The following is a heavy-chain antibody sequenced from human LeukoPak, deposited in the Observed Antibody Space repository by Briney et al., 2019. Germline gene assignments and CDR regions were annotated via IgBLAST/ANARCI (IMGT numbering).Heavy chain of an antibody. J-gene: IGHJ4*02. V-gene: IGHV4-39*07. CDR3: ARLHCSSTSCYCFDY. Sequence: SETLSLTCTVSGGSISSSSYYWGWIRQPPGKGLEWIGSIYYSGSTYYNPSLKSRVTISVDTSKNQFSLKLSSVTAADTAVYYCARLHCSSTSCYCFDYWGQGTLVTVSS. CDR2: IYYSGST. D-gene: IGHD2-2*01. CDR1: GGSISSSSYY.